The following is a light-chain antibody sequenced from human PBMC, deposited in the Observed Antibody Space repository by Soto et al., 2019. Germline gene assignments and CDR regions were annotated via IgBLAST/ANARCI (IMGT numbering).Light chain of an antibody. CDR1: QDIGKD. Sequence: GDRVTIACRASQDIGKDLGWYQQKPGEPPELLISVASSLESGVPSRFSGSGFGSYFNLTISNLQPEDFATYYCLQDYNYPRAFGHGTKVDI. CDR2: VAS. J-gene: IGKJ1*01. V-gene: IGKV1-6*01. CDR3: LQDYNYPRA.